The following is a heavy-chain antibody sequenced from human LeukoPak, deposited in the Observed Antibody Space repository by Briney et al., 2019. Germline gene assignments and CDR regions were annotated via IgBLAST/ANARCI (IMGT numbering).Heavy chain of an antibody. CDR1: GGSISSSSYY. CDR2: IYYSGST. CDR3: ARLTKYNWNYSDY. D-gene: IGHD1-20*01. V-gene: IGHV4-39*01. Sequence: SETLSLTRTVSGGSISSSSYYWGWIRQPPGKGLEWIGSIYYSGSTYYNPSLKSRVTISVDTSKSQFSLKLSSVTAADTAVYYCARLTKYNWNYSDYWGQGTLVTVSS. J-gene: IGHJ4*02.